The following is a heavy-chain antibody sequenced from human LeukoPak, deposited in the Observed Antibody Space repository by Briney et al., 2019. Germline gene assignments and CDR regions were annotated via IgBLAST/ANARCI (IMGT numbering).Heavy chain of an antibody. CDR3: APLEGFYDILTGYGDY. CDR2: ISSSSSYI. J-gene: IGHJ4*02. CDR1: GFTFSSYS. Sequence: GRSLRLSCAASGFTFSSYSMNWVRQAPGKGLEWVSSISSSSSYIYYADSVKGRFTNSRDNDKNSLYLQMNSLRAEDTAVYYCAPLEGFYDILTGYGDYWGQGTLVTVSS. V-gene: IGHV3-21*01. D-gene: IGHD3-9*01.